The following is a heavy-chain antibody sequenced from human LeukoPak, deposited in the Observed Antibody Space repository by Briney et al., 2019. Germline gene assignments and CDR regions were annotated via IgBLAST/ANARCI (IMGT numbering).Heavy chain of an antibody. V-gene: IGHV4-61*02. J-gene: IGHJ4*02. Sequence: KSSETLSLTCTVSGGSISSTTNYWGWIRQPPGKGLEWIGRIYTSGSTNYNPSLKSRVTISVDTSKNQFSLKLSSVTAADTAVYYCAREAVRGYDSSGNFDYWGQGTLVTVSS. CDR1: GGSISSTTNY. CDR2: IYTSGST. D-gene: IGHD3-22*01. CDR3: AREAVRGYDSSGNFDY.